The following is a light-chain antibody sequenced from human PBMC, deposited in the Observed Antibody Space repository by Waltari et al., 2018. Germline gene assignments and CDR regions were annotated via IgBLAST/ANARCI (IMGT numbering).Light chain of an antibody. V-gene: IGLV2-23*02. CDR2: VVI. CDR3: CSYTSSSTFI. Sequence: QSALTQPASVSGSPGQSIPISCPGTSIDVGNDNFVSWYPHHPGKAPKLIFYVVITRPSGLSSRLSGSKSGNTATLTTSGLQSEDEADYYCCSYTSSSTFIFGTGTKVTVL. J-gene: IGLJ1*01. CDR1: SIDVGNDNF.